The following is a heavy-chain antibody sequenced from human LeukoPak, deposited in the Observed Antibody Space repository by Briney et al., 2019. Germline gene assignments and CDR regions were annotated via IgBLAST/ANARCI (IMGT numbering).Heavy chain of an antibody. J-gene: IGHJ1*01. CDR3: ATYSSLNRREFQY. CDR2: IKTDGSEK. Sequence: GGSLRLSCEGSGFTFSNYWMGWVRQAPGKGLQWVANIKTDGSEKYYVNSVKGRFTISRDNAKNSLYLQMNSLRAEDTAVYYCATYSSLNRREFQYWGQGTLLTVSS. CDR1: GFTFSNYW. V-gene: IGHV3-7*01. D-gene: IGHD3-22*01.